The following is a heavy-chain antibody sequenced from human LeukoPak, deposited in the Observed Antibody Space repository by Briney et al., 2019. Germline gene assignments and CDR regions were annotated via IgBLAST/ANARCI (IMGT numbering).Heavy chain of an antibody. CDR1: GYTFTSYA. CDR3: ARAGRWITMIVVSPLDV. Sequence: EASVKVSCKASGYTFTSYAMHWVRQAPGQRLEWMGWINAGNGNTKYSQKFQGRVTITRDTSASTAYMELSSLRSEDTAVYYCARAGRWITMIVVSPLDVWGQGTTVTVSS. V-gene: IGHV1-3*01. J-gene: IGHJ6*02. D-gene: IGHD3-22*01. CDR2: INAGNGNT.